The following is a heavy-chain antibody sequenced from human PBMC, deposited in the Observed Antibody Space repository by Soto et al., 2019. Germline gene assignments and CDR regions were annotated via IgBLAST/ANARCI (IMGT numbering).Heavy chain of an antibody. J-gene: IGHJ4*02. Sequence: PSETLSLTCSIYSGSFSGYYWSWIRQPPGKGLEWIGEISQRGNTNYSPSLKSRVSISIDTSMKQFSLNLASVSAADTAVYYCARAPKVSGSSQTRPDFWGQGTLVTVSS. CDR2: ISQRGNT. V-gene: IGHV4-34*01. CDR1: SGSFSGYY. D-gene: IGHD6-6*01. CDR3: ARAPKVSGSSQTRPDF.